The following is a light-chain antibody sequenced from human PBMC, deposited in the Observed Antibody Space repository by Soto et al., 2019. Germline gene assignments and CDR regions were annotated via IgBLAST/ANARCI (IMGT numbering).Light chain of an antibody. Sequence: EIVMTQSPATLSVSPGERATLSCRASQSVSSNLAWYQQKPGQAPRPLIYGASTRATGIPARFSGSGSGTEFTLTISSLQSEDFAVYYCQQYNNWPQVTFGGGTKVEIK. V-gene: IGKV3-15*01. CDR3: QQYNNWPQVT. CDR2: GAS. J-gene: IGKJ4*01. CDR1: QSVSSN.